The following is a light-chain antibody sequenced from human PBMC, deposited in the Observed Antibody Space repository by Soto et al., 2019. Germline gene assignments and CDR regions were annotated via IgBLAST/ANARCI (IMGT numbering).Light chain of an antibody. CDR2: DAS. V-gene: IGKV3-11*01. CDR3: QQRSNWLT. CDR1: QSVSSY. Sequence: EIVLTQSPATLSLSPGERATLSCRASQSVSSYLAWYQQKPGQAPRLLIYDASNRATGIPARFSGSGSGTDFHLTISRLEHEDFAVYYCQQRSNWLTFGGGTKVEIK. J-gene: IGKJ4*01.